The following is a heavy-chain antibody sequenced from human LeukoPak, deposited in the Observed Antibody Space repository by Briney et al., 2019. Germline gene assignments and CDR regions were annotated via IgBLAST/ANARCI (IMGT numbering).Heavy chain of an antibody. V-gene: IGHV3-23*01. CDR1: GFTFSTYA. CDR3: AKVGPALSGYSSSWPADFDY. J-gene: IGHJ4*02. Sequence: GGSLRLSCAASGFTFSTYAMSWVRQAPGKGLEWVSVIRGSSGSTHYADSVKGRFTISRDNSKNTVYLQMNSLRAEDTAVYYCAKVGPALSGYSSSWPADFDYWGQGTLVTVSS. D-gene: IGHD6-13*01. CDR2: IRGSSGST.